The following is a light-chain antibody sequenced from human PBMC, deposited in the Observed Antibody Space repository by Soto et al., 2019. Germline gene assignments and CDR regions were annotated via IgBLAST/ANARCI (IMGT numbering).Light chain of an antibody. CDR3: XXXXXTPLT. Sequence: QLTQSPSSLSASVGDRVTITCRASQSISIHLNWYQQKPGKAPKLLIYRSSNLQSGVPSRFSGDGSGADFTLTISSLQPEXXXXXXXXXXXXTPLTFGGGTKVEIK. CDR1: QSISIH. CDR2: RSS. J-gene: IGKJ4*01. V-gene: IGKV1-39*01.